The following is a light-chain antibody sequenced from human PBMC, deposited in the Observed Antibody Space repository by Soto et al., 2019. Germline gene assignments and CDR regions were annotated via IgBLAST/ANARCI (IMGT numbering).Light chain of an antibody. V-gene: IGKV3-20*01. CDR2: GAS. Sequence: EIVLTQSPGTLSLSPGERATLSCRASQSVSSSYLAWYQQKPGQAPRLLIYGASSRATRIPDRFSGSGSGTDFTLTISRLEPEDFAVYYCQQYGSSITFGPGTKVDIK. CDR1: QSVSSSY. J-gene: IGKJ3*01. CDR3: QQYGSSIT.